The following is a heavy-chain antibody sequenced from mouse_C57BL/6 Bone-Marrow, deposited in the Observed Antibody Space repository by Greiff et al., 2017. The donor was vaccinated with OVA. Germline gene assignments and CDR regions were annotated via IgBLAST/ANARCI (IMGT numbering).Heavy chain of an antibody. D-gene: IGHD2-2*01. CDR2: ISSGSSTI. CDR1: GFTFSDYG. J-gene: IGHJ3*01. V-gene: IGHV5-17*01. CDR3: GRWRRLPIAY. Sequence: EVLLVESGGGLVKPGGSLKLSCAASGFTFSDYGMHWVRQAPEKGLEWVAYISSGSSTIYYADTVKGRFTISRDNAKNNLFLQMTSLRSEDTAMDYCGRWRRLPIAYWGQGTLVTVSA.